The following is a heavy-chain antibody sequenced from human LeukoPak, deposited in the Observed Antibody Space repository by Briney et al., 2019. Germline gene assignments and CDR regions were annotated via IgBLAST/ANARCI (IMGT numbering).Heavy chain of an antibody. D-gene: IGHD2-2*01. CDR3: ARGGYGSSSHNWFDP. CDR1: VGSLSSYY. V-gene: IGHV4-59*01. Sequence: PSETLSLTCTVSVGSLSSYYWSWMPQPPGKGLEGIGYIYYRGSTNYNPSLKSRVTISVDTSKNQFSLKLSSVTAADTAVYYCARGGYGSSSHNWFDPGGQGTLVTVSS. J-gene: IGHJ5*02. CDR2: IYYRGST.